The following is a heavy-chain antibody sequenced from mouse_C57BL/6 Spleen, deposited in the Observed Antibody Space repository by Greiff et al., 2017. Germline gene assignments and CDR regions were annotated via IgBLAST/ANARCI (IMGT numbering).Heavy chain of an antibody. CDR1: GYTFTSYW. Sequence: QVQLQQPGAELVMPGASVKLSCKASGYTFTSYWMHWVKQRPGQGLEWIGEIDPSDSYTNYNQKFKGKSTLTVDKSSSTAYMQLSSLTSEDSAVYDCARRVATVKLDLDVWGTGTTVTVSS. CDR3: ARRVATVKLDLDV. V-gene: IGHV1-69*01. D-gene: IGHD1-1*01. J-gene: IGHJ1*03. CDR2: IDPSDSYT.